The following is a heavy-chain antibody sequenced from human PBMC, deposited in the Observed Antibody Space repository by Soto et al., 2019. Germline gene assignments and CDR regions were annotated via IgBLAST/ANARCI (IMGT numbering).Heavy chain of an antibody. D-gene: IGHD2-15*01. CDR2: MYYTGST. CDR1: GVSISNYY. Sequence: QVLLQESGPGLVKPSETLSLTCTVSGVSISNYYWSWIRQPPGKGLEWIGYMYYTGSTSYNPSLTSRVITSVDTSKSQFSLKLSSVTAADTAVYYCARTKVAAGDYYYYMVVWGKGTAVTVSS. CDR3: ARTKVAAGDYYYYMVV. V-gene: IGHV4-59*08. J-gene: IGHJ6*03.